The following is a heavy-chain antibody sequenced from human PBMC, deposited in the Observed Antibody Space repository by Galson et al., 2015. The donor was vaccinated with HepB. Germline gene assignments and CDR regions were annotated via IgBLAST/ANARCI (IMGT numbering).Heavy chain of an antibody. Sequence: SGYTLTELSMHWVRQAPGKGLEWMGGFDPEDGETIYAQRFQGRVTMTEDTSTDTAYMELSSLRSEDTAVYYCATGVGAPYWYFDLWGRGTLVTVSS. J-gene: IGHJ2*01. CDR2: FDPEDGET. CDR3: ATGVGAPYWYFDL. CDR1: GYTLTELS. V-gene: IGHV1-24*01. D-gene: IGHD1-26*01.